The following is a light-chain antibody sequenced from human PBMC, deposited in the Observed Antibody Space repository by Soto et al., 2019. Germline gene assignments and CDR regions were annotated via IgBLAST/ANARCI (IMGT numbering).Light chain of an antibody. CDR3: QQYGSSPL. J-gene: IGKJ3*01. CDR2: GAS. V-gene: IGKV3-20*01. CDR1: QSVSSSY. Sequence: EIVLTQSPGTLSLSPGERATLSCRANQSVSSSYLAWYQQKPGQAPRLLIYGASSRATGIPDRFSGSGSGTDFTLTISRLEPEDFAVYYCQQYGSSPLVGPGTKVDSK.